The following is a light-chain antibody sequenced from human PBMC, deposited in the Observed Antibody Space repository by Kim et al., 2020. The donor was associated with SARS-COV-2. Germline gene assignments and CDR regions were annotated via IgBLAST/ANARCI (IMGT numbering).Light chain of an antibody. V-gene: IGKV1-39*01. Sequence: DIQMTQSPSSLSASVGDRVTITCRASQAITGYVNWYQQKPRKAPKLLIYGVSSLQSGVPSRFVGSGSGTDFALTISGLEPEDFATYYCQETFTTPPYIFGQGTKLEIK. CDR1: QAITGY. CDR3: QETFTTPPYI. J-gene: IGKJ2*01. CDR2: GVS.